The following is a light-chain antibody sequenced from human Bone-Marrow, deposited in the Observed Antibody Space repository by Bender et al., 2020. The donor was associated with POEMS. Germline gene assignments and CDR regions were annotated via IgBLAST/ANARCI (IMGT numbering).Light chain of an antibody. CDR2: EDD. Sequence: NFMLTQPHSVSESPGKTVTISCTGSSGSIPDNSVQWYQQRPDSAPTTIIYEDDQRPSGFTDRFSGSLDSSSNAASLTISGLESEDEADYYCQSYASPYVVFGGGTKLTVL. CDR1: SGSIPDNS. J-gene: IGLJ2*01. CDR3: QSYASPYVV. V-gene: IGLV6-57*02.